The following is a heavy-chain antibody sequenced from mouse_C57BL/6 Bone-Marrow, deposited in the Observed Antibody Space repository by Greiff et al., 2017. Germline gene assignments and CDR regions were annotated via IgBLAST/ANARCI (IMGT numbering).Heavy chain of an antibody. J-gene: IGHJ3*01. CDR2: IYPRSGNT. CDR1: GYTFTSYG. V-gene: IGHV1-81*01. D-gene: IGHD1-1*01. Sequence: QVQLKQSGAELARPGASVKLSCKASGYTFTSYGISWVKQRTGQGLEWIGEIYPRSGNTYYNEKFKGKATLTADKSSSTAYMELRSLTSEDSAVYFCGRGRITTVGAPFAYWGQGTRVTVSA. CDR3: GRGRITTVGAPFAY.